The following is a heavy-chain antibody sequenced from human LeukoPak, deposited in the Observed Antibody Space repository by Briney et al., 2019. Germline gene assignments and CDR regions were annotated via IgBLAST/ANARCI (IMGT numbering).Heavy chain of an antibody. V-gene: IGHV4-61*01. Sequence: SEPLSLTCTVSGGSISSGSYYWNWIRQPPGKGLEWIGYIYYSGRTNYNPSLKSRVTISVDTSKNQFSLKLSSVSAADTAVYYCARGYSRYDFDGGQGTLVIVSS. CDR3: ARGYSRYDFD. J-gene: IGHJ4*02. D-gene: IGHD5-12*01. CDR2: IYYSGRT. CDR1: GGSISSGSYY.